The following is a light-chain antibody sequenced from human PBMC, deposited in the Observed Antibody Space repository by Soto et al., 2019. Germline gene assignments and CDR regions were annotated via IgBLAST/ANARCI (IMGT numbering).Light chain of an antibody. CDR1: SGHSSYA. V-gene: IGLV4-69*01. Sequence: QSVLTQSPSASASLGASVKLTCTVSSGHSSYAIAWHQQQPEKGPRYLMKLNSDGSHSKGDGIPDRFSGSSSGAERYLIISSLQSEDEADYYCPTWGTGIHVFGTGTKLTVL. CDR2: LNSDGSH. CDR3: PTWGTGIHV. J-gene: IGLJ1*01.